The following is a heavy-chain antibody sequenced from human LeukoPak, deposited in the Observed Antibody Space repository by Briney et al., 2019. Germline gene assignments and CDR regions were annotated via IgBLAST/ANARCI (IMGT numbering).Heavy chain of an antibody. D-gene: IGHD2-8*01. CDR3: ASEMGDY. CDR2: ISSSSTI. J-gene: IGHJ4*02. V-gene: IGHV3-48*01. CDR1: GFTFSSYS. Sequence: PGGSLRLSCAASGFTFSSYSVNWVRQAPGKGLEWVSYISSSSTIYYADSVKGRFTISRDNAKNSLYLQMNSLRAEDTAVYYCASEMGDYWGQGTLVTVSS.